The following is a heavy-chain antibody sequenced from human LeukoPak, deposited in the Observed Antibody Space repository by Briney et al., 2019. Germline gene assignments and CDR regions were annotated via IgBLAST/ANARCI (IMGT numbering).Heavy chain of an antibody. CDR2: ISAYNGNT. CDR3: ARDAIYDFWSGYDY. Sequence: GASVKVSCKASGYTFTSYGISWVRQAPGQGLEWMGWISAYNGNTNYAQKLQGRVTMTTDTSTSTAYMELRSLRSDDTAVYYCARDAIYDFWSGYDYWGQGTLVTVPS. D-gene: IGHD3-3*01. V-gene: IGHV1-18*01. CDR1: GYTFTSYG. J-gene: IGHJ4*02.